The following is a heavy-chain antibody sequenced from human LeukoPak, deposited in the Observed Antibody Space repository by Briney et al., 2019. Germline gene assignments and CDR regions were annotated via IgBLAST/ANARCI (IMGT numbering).Heavy chain of an antibody. CDR2: ISYDGSNK. D-gene: IGHD2-21*02. V-gene: IGHV3-30*04. CDR1: GFTFSSYA. CDR3: ARGPHIVVVTAGGLDY. Sequence: GGSLRLSCAASGFTFSSYAMHWVRQAPGKGLEWVAVISYDGSNKYYADSVKGRFTISRDNSKNTLYLQTNSLRAEDTAVYYCARGPHIVVVTAGGLDYWGQGTLVTVSS. J-gene: IGHJ4*02.